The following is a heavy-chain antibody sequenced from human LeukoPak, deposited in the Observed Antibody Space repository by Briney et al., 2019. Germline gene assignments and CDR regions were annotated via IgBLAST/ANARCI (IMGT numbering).Heavy chain of an antibody. CDR3: ARARQYRWFDP. CDR1: GYTFTSYG. CDR2: ISAYNGNT. D-gene: IGHD2-2*02. V-gene: IGHV1-18*01. J-gene: IGHJ5*02. Sequence: EASVKVSCKASGYTFTSYGISWARQAPGQGLEWMGWISAYNGNTNYAQKLQGRVTMTTDTSTSTAYMELRSLRSDDTAVYYCARARQYRWFDPWGQGTLVTVSS.